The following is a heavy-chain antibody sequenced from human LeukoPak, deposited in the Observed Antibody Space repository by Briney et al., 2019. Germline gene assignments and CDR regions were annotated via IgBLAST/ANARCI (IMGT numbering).Heavy chain of an antibody. J-gene: IGHJ4*02. CDR1: GYSISSGYY. CDR2: IYHSGST. CDR3: ARTGELSGSYFDY. D-gene: IGHD1-26*01. Sequence: SETLSLTCTVSGYSISSGYYWGWIRQPPGKGLEWIRSIYHSGSTYYNPSLKSRVTISVDTSKNQFSLKLSSVTAADTAVYYCARTGELSGSYFDYWGQGTLVTVSS. V-gene: IGHV4-38-2*02.